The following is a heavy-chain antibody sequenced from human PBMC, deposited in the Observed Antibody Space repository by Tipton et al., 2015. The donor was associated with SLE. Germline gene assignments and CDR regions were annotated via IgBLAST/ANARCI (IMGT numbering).Heavy chain of an antibody. V-gene: IGHV3-21*04. CDR3: VKSVVVSGAIPEAFDI. CDR2: ISSSSDYI. D-gene: IGHD2-15*01. Sequence: SLRLSCVASGFTFSYSSLNWFRPAPGKGLEWVSTISSSSDYIYSTDLVKGRFTISRDNAKDSLYLQMNRVRSEDTALYYCVKSVVVSGAIPEAFDIWGQGTMVTV. CDR1: GFTFSYSS. J-gene: IGHJ3*02.